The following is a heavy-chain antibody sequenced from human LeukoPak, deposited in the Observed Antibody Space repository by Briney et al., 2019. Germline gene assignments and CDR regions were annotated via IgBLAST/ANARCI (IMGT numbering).Heavy chain of an antibody. CDR2: IYYSGST. CDR1: GGSISSSSYY. CDR3: ARQGYCSSTSCYPDY. Sequence: SETLSLTCTVSGGSISSSSYYWGWIRQPPGEGLEWIGSIYYSGSTYYNPALKSPVTISVDTSKNQFSLKLSSVTAADTAIYYCARQGYCSSTSCYPDYWGQGTLVTVSS. V-gene: IGHV4-39*01. J-gene: IGHJ4*02. D-gene: IGHD2-2*01.